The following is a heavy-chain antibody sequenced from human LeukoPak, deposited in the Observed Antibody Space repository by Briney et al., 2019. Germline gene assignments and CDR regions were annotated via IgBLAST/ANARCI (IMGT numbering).Heavy chain of an antibody. CDR1: GGTFSSYA. CDR2: IIPIFGTA. D-gene: IGHD1-26*01. J-gene: IGHJ4*02. CDR3: AIEEAYAHSWVDFDY. V-gene: IGHV1-69*05. Sequence: SVKVSCKASGGTFSSYAISWVRQAPGQGLEWMGGIIPIFGTANYAQKFQGRVTITTDESTSTAYMELSSLRSEDTAVYYCAIEEAYAHSWVDFDYWGQGTLVTVSS.